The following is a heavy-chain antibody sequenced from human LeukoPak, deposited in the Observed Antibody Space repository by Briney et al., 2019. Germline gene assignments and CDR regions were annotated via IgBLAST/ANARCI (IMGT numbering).Heavy chain of an antibody. D-gene: IGHD4-17*01. V-gene: IGHV4-39*07. J-gene: IGHJ4*02. Sequence: SETLSLTCTVSGGSISSSSYYWGWIRQPPGKGLEWIGSIYHSGSTYYNPSLKSRVTISVDKSKNQFSLKLSSVTAADTAVYYCARNDYGDYLLDYWGQGTLVTVSS. CDR3: ARNDYGDYLLDY. CDR1: GGSISSSSYY. CDR2: IYHSGST.